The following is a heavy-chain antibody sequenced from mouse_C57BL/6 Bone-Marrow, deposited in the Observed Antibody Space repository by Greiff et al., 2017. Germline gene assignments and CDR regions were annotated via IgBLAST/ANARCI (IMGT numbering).Heavy chain of an antibody. CDR1: GYTFTDYY. J-gene: IGHJ3*01. D-gene: IGHD2-5*01. CDR2: IFPGSGST. V-gene: IGHV1-75*01. Sequence: QVQLQQSGPELVKPGASVKISCKASGYTFTDYYINWVKQRPGQGLEWIGWIFPGSGSTYYNEKFKGKATLTVDKSSSTAYMLLSSLTSEDSAVYFCARETAYYSNSAWFAYWGQGTLVTVSA. CDR3: ARETAYYSNSAWFAY.